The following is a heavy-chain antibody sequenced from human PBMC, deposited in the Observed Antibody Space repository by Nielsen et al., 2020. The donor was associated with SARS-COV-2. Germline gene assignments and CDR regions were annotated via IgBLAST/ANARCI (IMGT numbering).Heavy chain of an antibody. Sequence: GGSLRLSCVASGFTFDDHAMHWVRQPPGQGLQWVGGISWNSGSVSYAESAKGRFTISRDNGRNSLSLQMNSLRPEDTAVYYCARVGLSSSWSLYYYYGMDVWGQGTTVTVSS. CDR3: ARVGLSSSWSLYYYYGMDV. D-gene: IGHD6-13*01. CDR1: GFTFDDHA. J-gene: IGHJ6*02. CDR2: ISWNSGSV. V-gene: IGHV3-9*01.